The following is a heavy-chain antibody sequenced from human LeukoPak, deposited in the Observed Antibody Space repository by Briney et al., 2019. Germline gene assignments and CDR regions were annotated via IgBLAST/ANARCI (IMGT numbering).Heavy chain of an antibody. Sequence: GGSLRLSCAASGFTFSGYYMSWIRQAPGKGLEWVAVISYDGSNKYYADSVKGRFTISRDNSKNTLYLQMNSLRAEDTAVYYCARDSPHIVVVPAAMPDAFDIWGQGTMVTVSS. CDR3: ARDSPHIVVVPAAMPDAFDI. CDR2: ISYDGSNK. V-gene: IGHV3-30-3*01. CDR1: GFTFSGYY. J-gene: IGHJ3*02. D-gene: IGHD2-2*01.